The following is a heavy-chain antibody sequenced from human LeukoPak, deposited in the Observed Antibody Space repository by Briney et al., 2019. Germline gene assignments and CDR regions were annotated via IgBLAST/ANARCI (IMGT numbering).Heavy chain of an antibody. CDR2: IKQDGSEK. CDR3: ARDVRPDY. V-gene: IGHV3-7*04. CDR1: GCTFSSDW. J-gene: IGHJ4*02. D-gene: IGHD6-6*01. Sequence: GGSLRLSCAASGCTFSSDWMSWVRQAPGEGLEWVANIKQDGSEKYYMDSVKGRFSISRDNAKNSLYLQMNALRAEDTAVYYCARDVRPDYWGQGTLVTVST.